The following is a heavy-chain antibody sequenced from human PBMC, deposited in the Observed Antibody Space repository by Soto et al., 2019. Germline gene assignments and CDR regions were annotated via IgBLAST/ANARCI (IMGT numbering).Heavy chain of an antibody. D-gene: IGHD3-10*01. Sequence: PGGSLRLSCAASGFTFSSYWMHWVRQVPGKGPVWVSRINSDGNSTSYADSVKGRFTISRDNAKNTLYLQMNSLRAEDTAVYYCARDWPVLIYYGSGSYHSHGMDVWGQGTTVTVSS. J-gene: IGHJ6*02. V-gene: IGHV3-74*01. CDR1: GFTFSSYW. CDR3: ARDWPVLIYYGSGSYHSHGMDV. CDR2: INSDGNST.